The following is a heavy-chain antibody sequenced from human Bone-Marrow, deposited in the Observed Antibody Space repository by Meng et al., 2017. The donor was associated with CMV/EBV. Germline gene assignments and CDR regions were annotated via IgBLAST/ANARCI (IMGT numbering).Heavy chain of an antibody. V-gene: IGHV3-21*06. CDR2: ISSTSSYI. Sequence: EVQLVESGGGLVQPGGYLRLSCAASGFTFSRYSMNWVRQAPGKGLEWVSSISSTSSYIYYADSVKGRFTMSRDNAKNLLYLQMSSLRAEDTAVYYCARLVGATDWGQGTLVTVSS. D-gene: IGHD1-26*01. CDR3: ARLVGATD. J-gene: IGHJ4*02. CDR1: GFTFSRYS.